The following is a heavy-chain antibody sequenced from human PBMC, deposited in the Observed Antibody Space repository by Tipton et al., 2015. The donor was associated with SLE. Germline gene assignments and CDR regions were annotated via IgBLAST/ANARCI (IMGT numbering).Heavy chain of an antibody. CDR2: INTGGRT. D-gene: IGHD2-2*01. CDR3: ATSPLTL. J-gene: IGHJ4*02. CDR1: GESFNGYY. V-gene: IGHV4-34*01. Sequence: TLSLTCAVYGESFNGYYWTWIRQFPGKGLEWIGQINTGGRTNYNPSLKSRVNMSVDTPKNQVFLKLTSVTAADTAVYYCATSPLTLWGQGTLVTVSS.